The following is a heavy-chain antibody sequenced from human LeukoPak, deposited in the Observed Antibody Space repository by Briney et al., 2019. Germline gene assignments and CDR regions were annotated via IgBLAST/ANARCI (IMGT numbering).Heavy chain of an antibody. CDR1: GGTFSSYA. V-gene: IGHV1-69*04. J-gene: IGHJ5*02. CDR2: IIPILGIA. CDR3: ARGPFSGDFWSGYGWFDP. Sequence: SVKVSCKASGGTFSSYAISWVRQAPGQGLEWMGRIIPILGIANYAQKFQGRVTITTDEPTSTAYMELSSLRSEDTAVYYCARGPFSGDFWSGYGWFDPWGQGTLVTVSS. D-gene: IGHD3-3*01.